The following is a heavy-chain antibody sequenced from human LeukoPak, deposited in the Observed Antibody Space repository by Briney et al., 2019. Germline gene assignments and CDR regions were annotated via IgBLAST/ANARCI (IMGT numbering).Heavy chain of an antibody. V-gene: IGHV4-34*01. D-gene: IGHD5-24*01. CDR2: INHSGST. Sequence: SETLSLTCAVYGVSFSGYYWSWIRQPPGKELEWIGEINHSGSTNYNPSLKSRVTISVDTSKNQFSLKLSSVTAADTAVYYCARGRGMATIRIFDYWGQGTLVTVSS. CDR1: GVSFSGYY. J-gene: IGHJ4*02. CDR3: ARGRGMATIRIFDY.